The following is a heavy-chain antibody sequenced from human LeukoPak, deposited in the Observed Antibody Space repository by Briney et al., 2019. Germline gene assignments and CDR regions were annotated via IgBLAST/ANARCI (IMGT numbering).Heavy chain of an antibody. CDR2: ITSSGATK. CDR1: GFTFSDYE. V-gene: IGHV3-48*03. Sequence: GGSLRLSCAVSGFTFSDYEMTWVRQAPGKGLEWISFITSSGATKYYADSVRGRFAISRDNANNSLYLLVDSLRADDTAVYFCARILGNNYYYYYMDVWGKGTTVIVSS. J-gene: IGHJ6*03. CDR3: ARILGNNYYYYYMDV.